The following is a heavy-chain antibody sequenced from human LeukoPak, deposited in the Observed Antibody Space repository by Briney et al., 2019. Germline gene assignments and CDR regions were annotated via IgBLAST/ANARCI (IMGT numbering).Heavy chain of an antibody. D-gene: IGHD3-16*01. Sequence: GGSLRLSCAASGFTFSTYSMNWVRQAPGKGLEWVSYISGSSGTIYYADSVKGRFTISRDNAKNSLYLQMNSLRAEDTAVFYCARRSEFGVLYYMDVWGKGTTVTVSS. V-gene: IGHV3-48*01. CDR1: GFTFSTYS. CDR3: ARRSEFGVLYYMDV. J-gene: IGHJ6*03. CDR2: ISGSSGTI.